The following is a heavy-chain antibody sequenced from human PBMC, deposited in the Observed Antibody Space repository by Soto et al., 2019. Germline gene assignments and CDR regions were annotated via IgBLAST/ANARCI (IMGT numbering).Heavy chain of an antibody. CDR3: ARRYGGNLDY. D-gene: IGHD5-18*01. V-gene: IGHV4-59*08. CDR2: IYYSGST. CDR1: GDSFSNYY. J-gene: IGHJ4*02. Sequence: SETLSLTCPVSGDSFSNYYLSWIRQPPGKGLEWIGYIYYSGSTNYNPSLKSRVTISVDTSKNQFSLRLSSVTAADTAVYYCARRYGGNLDYWGQGTLVTVSS.